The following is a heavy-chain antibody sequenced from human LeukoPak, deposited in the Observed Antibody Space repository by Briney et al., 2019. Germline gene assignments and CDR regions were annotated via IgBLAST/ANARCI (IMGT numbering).Heavy chain of an antibody. Sequence: GESLKISCKGPGCSFTSYWIGWVRQMPGKGLEWMGIIYPGDSDTRYSPSFQGQVTISADKSISTAYLQWSSLKVSDTAMYYCARAHYDSSVLLPFDYWGQGALVTVSS. CDR1: GCSFTSYW. CDR3: ARAHYDSSVLLPFDY. V-gene: IGHV5-51*01. J-gene: IGHJ4*02. CDR2: IYPGDSDT. D-gene: IGHD3-22*01.